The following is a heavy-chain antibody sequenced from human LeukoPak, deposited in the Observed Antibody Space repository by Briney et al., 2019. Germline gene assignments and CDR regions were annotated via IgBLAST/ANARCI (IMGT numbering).Heavy chain of an antibody. V-gene: IGHV4-61*02. Sequence: PSQTLSLTCTVSGDSISSGYYCWSWIRQPAGKGREGIGRISSSGSTNYNPSLKSRVTISVDTSKNQFSLKLSSVTAADTAVYYCAGGQNWFDPWGQGTLVTVSS. CDR1: GDSISSGYYC. J-gene: IGHJ5*02. CDR2: ISSSGST. CDR3: AGGQNWFDP.